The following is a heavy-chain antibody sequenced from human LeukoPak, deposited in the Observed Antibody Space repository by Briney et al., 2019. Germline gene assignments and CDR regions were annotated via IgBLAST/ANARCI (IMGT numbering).Heavy chain of an antibody. CDR1: GFTSSSYA. V-gene: IGHV3-23*01. D-gene: IGHD2-15*01. CDR3: AKGTLGSCSGASCYPLGY. CDR2: ITDSGIDT. J-gene: IGHJ4*02. Sequence: PGGSLRLSCAASGFTSSSYAMAWVRQAPVKGLEWVSVITDSGIDTYYTDSVKGRFTISRDNSKNTLYLQMNSLRAEDTAVYYCAKGTLGSCSGASCYPLGYWGQGTLVTVSS.